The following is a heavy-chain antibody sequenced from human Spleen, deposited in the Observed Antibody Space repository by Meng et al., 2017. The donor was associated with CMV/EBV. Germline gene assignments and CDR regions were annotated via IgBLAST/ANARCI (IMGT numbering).Heavy chain of an antibody. CDR1: GYTFTGYY. CDR2: INPNSGGT. CDR3: ARGSYDILTGYYSYYFDY. V-gene: IGHV1-2*02. J-gene: IGHJ4*02. Sequence: VQVGQAGAGVEKPGASVKVSCKAPGYTFTGYYMHWVRQAPGQGLEWMGWINPNSGGTNYAQKFQGRVTMTRDTSISTAYMELSRLRSDDTAVYYCARGSYDILTGYYSYYFDYWGQGTLVTVSS. D-gene: IGHD3-9*01.